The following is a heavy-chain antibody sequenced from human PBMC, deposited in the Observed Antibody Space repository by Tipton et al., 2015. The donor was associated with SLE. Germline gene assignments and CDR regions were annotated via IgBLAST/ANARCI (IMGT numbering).Heavy chain of an antibody. V-gene: IGHV1-18*01. CDR2: ISAYNGNT. D-gene: IGHD5-12*01. CDR3: ARSTVATDYSYNRFDP. CDR1: GYTFSNYA. J-gene: IGHJ5*02. Sequence: QSGAEVKKPGASVKVSCKASGYTFSNYAIGWVRQAPGQGLEWMGWISAYNGNTNYAQRFQDRVTMTTDTSTSTAYMELRSLRSGDTAVYYCARSTVATDYSYNRFDPWGQGTLVTVSS.